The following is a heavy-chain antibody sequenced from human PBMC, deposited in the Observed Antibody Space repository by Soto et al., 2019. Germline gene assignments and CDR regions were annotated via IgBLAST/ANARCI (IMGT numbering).Heavy chain of an antibody. Sequence: ASVKVSCKVPETTPRELTMAWWRQAPGKGLEWMGHSAPEQGEPVYPQKFQGRVSMTEDPSTDTAYMELTSLRFEDTAVYFCAADRKIVGTIGAFDFWGQGTLVTVSS. CDR1: ETTPRELT. D-gene: IGHD1-26*01. CDR2: SAPEQGEP. CDR3: AADRKIVGTIGAFDF. V-gene: IGHV1-24*01. J-gene: IGHJ4*02.